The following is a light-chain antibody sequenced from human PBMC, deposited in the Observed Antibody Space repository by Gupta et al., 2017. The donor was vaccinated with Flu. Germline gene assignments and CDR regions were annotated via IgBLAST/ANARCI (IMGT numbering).Light chain of an antibody. CDR1: SSDVGGYNY. J-gene: IGLJ3*02. V-gene: IGLV2-11*01. CDR3: CSYAGSNWV. Sequence: QSALTQPRPVSVSPGQSLTISCTGTSSDVGGYNYGSWYQQHPGKAPKLMIDDVRKRPAGVPDRCSGSKYGNTASLTISGLQAEDEDDYNCCSYAGSNWVFGGGTKLTVL. CDR2: DVR.